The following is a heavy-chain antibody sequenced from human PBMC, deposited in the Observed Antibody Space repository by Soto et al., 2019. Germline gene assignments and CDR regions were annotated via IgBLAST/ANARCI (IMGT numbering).Heavy chain of an antibody. V-gene: IGHV3-48*03. CDR3: ARNRYSSSWYSAAFDI. CDR2: ISGSGGTI. Sequence: GESLKISCAASRFTFSNYDMNWVRQAPGKGLEWVSFISGSGGTIYHADSVKGRFTISRDNAKNSLYLQMNSLRTEDTAVYYCARNRYSSSWYSAAFDIWGQGTRVTVSS. CDR1: RFTFSNYD. D-gene: IGHD6-13*01. J-gene: IGHJ3*02.